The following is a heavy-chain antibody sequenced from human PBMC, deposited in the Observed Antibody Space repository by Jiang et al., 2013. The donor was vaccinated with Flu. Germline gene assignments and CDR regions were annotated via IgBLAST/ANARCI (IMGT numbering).Heavy chain of an antibody. Sequence: GSGLVKPSETLSLTCTVSGGSISSSSYYWGWIRQPPGKGLEWIGSIYYSGSTYYNPSLKSRVTISVDTSKNQFSLKLSSVTAADTAVYYCASYNSRMTTVTPLDYWGQGTLVTVSS. CDR3: ASYNSRMTTVTPLDY. D-gene: IGHD4-11*01. CDR1: GGSISSSSYY. V-gene: IGHV4-39*07. J-gene: IGHJ4*02. CDR2: IYYSGST.